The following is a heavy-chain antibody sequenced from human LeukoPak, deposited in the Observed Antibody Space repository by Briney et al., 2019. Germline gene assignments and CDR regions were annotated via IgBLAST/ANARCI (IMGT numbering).Heavy chain of an antibody. CDR1: GFTFSSYS. CDR2: ISGSSNTI. CDR3: ARRGPTTVTTHGAFDI. D-gene: IGHD4-17*01. J-gene: IGHJ3*02. V-gene: IGHV3-48*04. Sequence: GGSLRLSCAASGFTFSSYSMNWVRQAPGKGLDWLSYISGSSNTIYYADSVKGRFTIFRDNARNSLYLQMNSLRAEDTAVYYCARRGPTTVTTHGAFDIWGHGTMVTVFS.